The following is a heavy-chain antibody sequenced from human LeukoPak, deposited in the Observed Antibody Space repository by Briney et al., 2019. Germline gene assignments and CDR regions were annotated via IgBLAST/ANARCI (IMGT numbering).Heavy chain of an antibody. D-gene: IGHD4-11*01. J-gene: IGHJ4*02. CDR1: GFTFSSYS. CDR2: ISSSSSYI. CDR3: ARDGYSNYLGYDY. Sequence: GGSLRLSCAASGFTFSSYSMNWVRRAPGKGLEWVSSISSSSSYIYYADSVKGRFTISRDNAKNSLFLQMNSLRAEDTAVYYCARDGYSNYLGYDYRGQGTLVTVSS. V-gene: IGHV3-21*01.